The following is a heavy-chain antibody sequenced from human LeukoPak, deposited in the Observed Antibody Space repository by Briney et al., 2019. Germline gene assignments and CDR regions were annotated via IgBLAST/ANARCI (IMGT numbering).Heavy chain of an antibody. CDR3: AREGGYCSGGSCREIGDY. CDR2: INPSGGST. D-gene: IGHD2-15*01. V-gene: IGHV1-46*01. J-gene: IGHJ4*02. Sequence: ASVKASCKASGYTFTSYYMHWVRQAPGQGLEWMGIINPSGGSTSYAQKFQGRVTMTRDTSTSTVYMELSRLRSDDTAVYYCAREGGYCSGGSCREIGDYWGQGTLVTVSS. CDR1: GYTFTSYY.